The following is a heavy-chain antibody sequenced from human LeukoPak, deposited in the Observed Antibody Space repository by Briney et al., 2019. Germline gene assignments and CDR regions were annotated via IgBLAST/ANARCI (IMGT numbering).Heavy chain of an antibody. CDR1: GFTFSSYA. V-gene: IGHV3-30-3*01. Sequence: PGRSLRLSCAASGFTFSSYAMHWVRQAPGKGLEWVAVISYDGSNKYYADSVKGRFTISRDNSKNTLYLQMNSLRGEDTAVYYCAKSGIAAAGQRGYFDCWGQGTLVTVSS. J-gene: IGHJ4*02. CDR2: ISYDGSNK. CDR3: AKSGIAAAGQRGYFDC. D-gene: IGHD6-13*01.